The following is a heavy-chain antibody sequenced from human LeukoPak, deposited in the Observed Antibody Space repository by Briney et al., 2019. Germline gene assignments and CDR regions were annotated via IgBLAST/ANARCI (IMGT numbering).Heavy chain of an antibody. D-gene: IGHD6-13*01. CDR1: GGSFSGYY. CDR2: INHSGST. V-gene: IGHV4-34*01. J-gene: IGHJ4*02. CDR3: ARGHFGYSSSWYNSGFDY. Sequence: SQTLSLTCTVYGGSFSGYYWSWIRQPPGKGLEWIGEINHSGSTNYNPSLKSRVTISVDTSKNQFSLKLSSVTAADTAVYYCARGHFGYSSSWYNSGFDYWGQGTLVTVSS.